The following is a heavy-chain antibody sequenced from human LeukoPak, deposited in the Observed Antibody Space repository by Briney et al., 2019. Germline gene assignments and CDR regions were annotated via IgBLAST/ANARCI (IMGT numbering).Heavy chain of an antibody. V-gene: IGHV1-2*02. CDR1: GYTFTGYY. J-gene: IGHJ5*02. CDR2: INPNSGGT. Sequence: ASVKVSCKASGYTFTGYYMHWVRQAPGQGLEWMGWINPNSGGTNYAQKFQGRVTMTRDTSISTAYMELSRLRSDDTAVYYCAKGAVAAAATPWFDRWGQGALVTVSS. D-gene: IGHD2-15*01. CDR3: AKGAVAAAATPWFDR.